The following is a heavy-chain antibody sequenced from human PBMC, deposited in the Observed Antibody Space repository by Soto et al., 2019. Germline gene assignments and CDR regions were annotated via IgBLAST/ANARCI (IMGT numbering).Heavy chain of an antibody. CDR1: GFTFTSYW. CDR3: AKHEGYCSTTTCSNFDY. Sequence: GESLKISCKGSGFTFTSYWIAWVRQMPGKGLEWMGIIYPGDSDSSYSPSFQGQGTISADKSINTAYLHWSSLKASDTAIYYCAKHEGYCSTTTCSNFDYWGQGTLVIVSS. CDR2: IYPGDSDS. V-gene: IGHV5-51*01. J-gene: IGHJ4*02. D-gene: IGHD2-2*01.